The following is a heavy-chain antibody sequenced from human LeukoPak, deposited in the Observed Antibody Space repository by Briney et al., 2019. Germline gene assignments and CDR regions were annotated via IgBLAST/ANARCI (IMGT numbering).Heavy chain of an antibody. D-gene: IGHD5-12*01. J-gene: IGHJ4*02. CDR2: IYYSGST. V-gene: IGHV4-39*01. CDR3: ASTRGYSGYGPLFY. Sequence: SETLSLTCTVSGGSISSSSYYWGWLRQPPGKGLEWIGRIYYSGSTYYNPSLKSRVTISVDTSKNQFSLKLSSVTAADTAVYYCASTRGYSGYGPLFYWGQGTLVTVSS. CDR1: GGSISSSSYY.